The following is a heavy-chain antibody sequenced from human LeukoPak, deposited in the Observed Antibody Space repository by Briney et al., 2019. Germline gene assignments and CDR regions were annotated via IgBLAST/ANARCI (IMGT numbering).Heavy chain of an antibody. J-gene: IGHJ5*02. CDR1: GGTFSSYA. V-gene: IGHV1-69*05. CDR3: ARGRSGTEAWFDP. CDR2: IIPIFGTA. Sequence: SVKVSCKASGGTFSSYAISWVRQAPGQGLEWMGGIIPIFGTANYAQKFQGRVTITTDESTSTAYMELSNLRSDDTAVYYCARGRSGTEAWFDPWGQGTPVTVSS. D-gene: IGHD1-14*01.